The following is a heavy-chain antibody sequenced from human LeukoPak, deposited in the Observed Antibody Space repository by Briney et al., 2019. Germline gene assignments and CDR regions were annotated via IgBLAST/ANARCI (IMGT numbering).Heavy chain of an antibody. V-gene: IGHV3-74*01. Sequence: PGGSLRLSCAASGFTFRSYWMHWVRQAPGKGLVWVSRIKSDGSSTSYADSVRGRFTISRANAKNTLYLQMNSLRAEDTAVYYCTRDQIYCSGGYCYFDYWGQGTLVAVSS. CDR1: GFTFRSYW. J-gene: IGHJ4*02. D-gene: IGHD2-15*01. CDR2: IKSDGSST. CDR3: TRDQIYCSGGYCYFDY.